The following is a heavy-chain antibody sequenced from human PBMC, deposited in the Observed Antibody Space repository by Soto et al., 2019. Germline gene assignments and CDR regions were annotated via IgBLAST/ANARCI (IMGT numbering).Heavy chain of an antibody. Sequence: LSLTCTVSGGSISSYYWSWIRQPPGKGLEWIGYIYYSGSTNYNPSLKSRVTISVDTSKNQFSLKLSSVTAADTAVYYCASGGLLWFGGLLNTRYYYGMDVWGQGTTVTVSS. CDR2: IYYSGST. V-gene: IGHV4-59*01. J-gene: IGHJ6*02. D-gene: IGHD3-10*01. CDR1: GGSISSYY. CDR3: ASGGLLWFGGLLNTRYYYGMDV.